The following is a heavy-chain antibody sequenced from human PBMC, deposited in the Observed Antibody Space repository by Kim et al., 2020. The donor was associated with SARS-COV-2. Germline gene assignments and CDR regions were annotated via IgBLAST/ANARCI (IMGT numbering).Heavy chain of an antibody. J-gene: IGHJ6*02. V-gene: IGHV4-39*01. Sequence: SGTLSLTCTVSGGSISGSNYYWNWIRQPPGKGLEWLGSIYYSGITYYNPSLRSRVTISVDTSKNQFSLRLSSVTAADTAVYYCARKLDSSAGSENYHGMDVWGQGTTVTVSS. D-gene: IGHD2-15*01. CDR1: GGSISGSNYY. CDR2: IYYSGIT. CDR3: ARKLDSSAGSENYHGMDV.